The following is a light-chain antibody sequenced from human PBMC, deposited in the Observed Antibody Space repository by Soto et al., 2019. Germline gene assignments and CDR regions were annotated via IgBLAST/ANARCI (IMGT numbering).Light chain of an antibody. J-gene: IGLJ1*01. CDR2: GNN. CDR3: ATWDDSLNGYV. CDR1: SSNVGSNT. V-gene: IGLV1-44*01. Sequence: QSVLTQPPSASETPGQRVTISCSGSSSNVGSNTVNWYQQLPGTAPKLLMFGNNRRPSGVPDRFSGSKSGTSASLAISGLQSEDEADYYCATWDDSLNGYVFGTGTKLTVL.